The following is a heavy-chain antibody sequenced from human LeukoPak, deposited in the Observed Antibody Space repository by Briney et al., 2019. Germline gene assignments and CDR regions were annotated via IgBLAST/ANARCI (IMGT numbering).Heavy chain of an antibody. V-gene: IGHV1-2*02. D-gene: IGHD2-8*02. CDR3: AREPYPPPWYYFDY. CDR1: GYTFTGHY. Sequence: GASLKLSCKASGYTFTGHYIHWVRQAPGQGLGWMGWINPNSGGTSCAQKFHGRVTMTRDTSISTAYMELSRLRSDDTAFYYCAREPYPPPWYYFDYWGQGTLVTVSS. CDR2: INPNSGGT. J-gene: IGHJ4*02.